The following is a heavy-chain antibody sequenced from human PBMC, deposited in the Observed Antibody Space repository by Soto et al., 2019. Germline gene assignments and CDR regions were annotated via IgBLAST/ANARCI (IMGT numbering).Heavy chain of an antibody. CDR1: GYTFTSYG. V-gene: IGHV1-18*01. D-gene: IGHD2-15*01. CDR3: ARFVYCSGGSCYKGYNWFDP. J-gene: IGHJ5*02. Sequence: GASVKVSCKASGYTFTSYGISWVRQAPGQGLEWMGWISAYNGNTNYAQKLQGRVTMTTDTSTSTAYMELRSLRSDDTAVYYCARFVYCSGGSCYKGYNWFDPWGQRTLVTVSS. CDR2: ISAYNGNT.